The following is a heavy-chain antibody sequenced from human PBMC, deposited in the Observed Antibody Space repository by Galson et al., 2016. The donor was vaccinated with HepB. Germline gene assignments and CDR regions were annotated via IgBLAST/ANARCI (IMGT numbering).Heavy chain of an antibody. Sequence: SLRLSCPASGFTFRHYALSWVRRSPGKGLEWSSHIDGPTPNSHYADSVRGRFPINRDNSSDTLYLQMDSLTAEDSAIYYCTTWLSHHFDYWGQGTRVTVSS. CDR2: IDGPTPNS. D-gene: IGHD6-19*01. V-gene: IGHV3-23*01. CDR3: TTWLSHHFDY. CDR1: GFTFRHYA. J-gene: IGHJ4*02.